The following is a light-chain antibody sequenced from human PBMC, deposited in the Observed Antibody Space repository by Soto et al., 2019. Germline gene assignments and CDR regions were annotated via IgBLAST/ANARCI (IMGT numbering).Light chain of an antibody. CDR2: EVS. CDR1: SNDVGGYNY. V-gene: IGLV2-14*01. CDR3: SSYTSSSSSVL. Sequence: QSALTQPASVSGSPGQSITISCTGTSNDVGGYNYVSWYQQHPGEAPKLMIYEVSNRPSGISNRFSGSKFGSTASLTISGLQAEDEADYYCSSYTSSSSSVLLGGGTKVTVL. J-gene: IGLJ2*01.